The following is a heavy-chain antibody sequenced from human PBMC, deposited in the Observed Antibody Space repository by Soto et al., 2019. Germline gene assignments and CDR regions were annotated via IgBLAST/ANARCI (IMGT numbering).Heavy chain of an antibody. CDR1: GFTFSNAW. J-gene: IGHJ6*02. CDR3: TTLYYYDSSGYSGYYYYYGMDV. D-gene: IGHD3-22*01. CDR2: IKSKTDGGTT. V-gene: IGHV3-15*01. Sequence: GGSLRLSCAASGFTFSNAWMSWVRQAPGKGLERVGRIKSKTDGGTTDYAAPVKGRFTISRDDSKNTLYLQMNSLKTEDTAVYYCTTLYYYDSSGYSGYYYYYGMDVWGQGTTVTVSS.